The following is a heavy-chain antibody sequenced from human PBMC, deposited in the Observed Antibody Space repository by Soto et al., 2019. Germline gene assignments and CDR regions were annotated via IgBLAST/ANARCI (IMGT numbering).Heavy chain of an antibody. J-gene: IGHJ4*02. CDR2: IHDSGIT. V-gene: IGHV4-59*01. Sequence: SETLSLTCSVSGGSMRSYYWSWIRQPPGKGLEWIGYIHDSGITDYNPSLKSRATISIDTFRNQISLNLHSVTAADTAVYYCAREYAFSSDYWGQGTVVTSPQ. CDR3: AREYAFSSDY. D-gene: IGHD2-2*01. CDR1: GGSMRSYY.